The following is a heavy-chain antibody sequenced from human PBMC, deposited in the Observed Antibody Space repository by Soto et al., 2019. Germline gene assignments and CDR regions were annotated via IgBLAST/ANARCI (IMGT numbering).Heavy chain of an antibody. CDR1: GFTFSSYW. CDR3: ARDRTYYDILTGYQELVFDY. D-gene: IGHD3-9*01. J-gene: IGHJ4*02. V-gene: IGHV3-74*01. CDR2: INSDGSST. Sequence: GGSLRLSCAASGFTFSSYWMHWVRQAPGKGLVWVSRINSDGSSTSYADSVKGRFTISRDNAKNTLYLQMNSLRAEDTAVYYCARDRTYYDILTGYQELVFDYWGQGTLVTVSS.